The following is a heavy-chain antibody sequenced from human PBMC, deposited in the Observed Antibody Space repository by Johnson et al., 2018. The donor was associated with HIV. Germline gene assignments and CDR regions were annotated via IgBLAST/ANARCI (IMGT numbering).Heavy chain of an antibody. D-gene: IGHD1-26*01. V-gene: IGHV3-53*04. Sequence: VQLVESGGGLVQPGRSLRLSCAASGFTVSSNYMSWVRQAPGKGLEWVSVIYSGGSTYYADSVTGRFTISRDNSKNSLYLQMNSLRTEDTALYYCAKDASGSYSRAQSISDAFDIWGQVTMVTVSS. J-gene: IGHJ3*02. CDR1: GFTVSSNY. CDR3: AKDASGSYSRAQSISDAFDI. CDR2: IYSGGST.